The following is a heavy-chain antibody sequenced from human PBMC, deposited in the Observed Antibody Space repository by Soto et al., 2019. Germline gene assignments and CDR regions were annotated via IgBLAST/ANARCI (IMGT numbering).Heavy chain of an antibody. Sequence: PXESLKVSCKGSGYSFTSYWISWVRQMPGKGLEWMGRIDPSDSYTNYSPSFQGHVTISADKSISTAYLQWSSLKASDTAMYYCARPHCSSTSCYSYGMDVWGQGTTVTV. J-gene: IGHJ6*02. CDR2: IDPSDSYT. D-gene: IGHD2-2*02. V-gene: IGHV5-10-1*01. CDR3: ARPHCSSTSCYSYGMDV. CDR1: GYSFTSYW.